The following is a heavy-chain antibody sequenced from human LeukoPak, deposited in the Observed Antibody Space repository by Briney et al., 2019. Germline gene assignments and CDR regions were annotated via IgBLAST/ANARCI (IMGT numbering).Heavy chain of an antibody. CDR2: ISWNGSGI. CDR1: GFNLDDYA. Sequence: GGSLRLSCAASGFNLDDYAMPWVRQVPGKGLEWVSSISWNGSGIDYADSVRGRFTISRDNAQDSLYLQMNNVRGDDSALYYCAKAGCSSPTCYANYWGQGTLVTVSS. J-gene: IGHJ4*02. D-gene: IGHD2-2*01. V-gene: IGHV3-9*01. CDR3: AKAGCSSPTCYANY.